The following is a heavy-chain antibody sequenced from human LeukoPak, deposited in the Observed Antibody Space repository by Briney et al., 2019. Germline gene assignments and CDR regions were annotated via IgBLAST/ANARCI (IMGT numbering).Heavy chain of an antibody. V-gene: IGHV1-24*01. J-gene: IGHJ4*02. Sequence: PGASVKVSCKVSGYTLTELSMHWVRQAPGKGLEWMGGFDPEDGETIYAQKFQGRVTMTEDTSTDTAYMELSSLRSEDTAVYYCAPVRTYYYDSSGYFPPFDYWGQGTLVTVSS. CDR2: FDPEDGET. D-gene: IGHD3-22*01. CDR3: APVRTYYYDSSGYFPPFDY. CDR1: GYTLTELS.